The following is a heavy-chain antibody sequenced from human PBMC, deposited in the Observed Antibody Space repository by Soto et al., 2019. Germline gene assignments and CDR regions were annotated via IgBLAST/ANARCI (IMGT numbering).Heavy chain of an antibody. CDR1: VGSISSGGYY. D-gene: IGHD3-22*01. CDR2: IYYSGST. Sequence: TLSLTCTVPVGSISSGGYYWNWIRQHPGKGLEWIGYIYYSGSTYYNPSLTSRVTISVDTPKNQFSLKLNSVTAADTAVYYWARVVKTRRYYYDSSDHTFSFDYWGQGALVTVSS. CDR3: ARVVKTRRYYYDSSDHTFSFDY. V-gene: IGHV4-30-4*08. J-gene: IGHJ4*02.